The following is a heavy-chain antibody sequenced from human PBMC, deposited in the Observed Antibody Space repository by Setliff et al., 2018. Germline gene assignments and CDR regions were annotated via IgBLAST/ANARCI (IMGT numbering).Heavy chain of an antibody. CDR2: ITGSSTYI. CDR1: GFTFSNYG. D-gene: IGHD1-20*01. Sequence: GGSLRLSCAASGFTFSNYGMNWVRQAPGKGLEWVSSITGSSTYIFYADSVRGRFTISRDNAKNSLYLQMNSLRAEDTAVYYCAKGGNWDDQHYVYDIWGQGTMVTVSS. J-gene: IGHJ3*02. CDR3: AKGGNWDDQHYVYDI. V-gene: IGHV3-21*01.